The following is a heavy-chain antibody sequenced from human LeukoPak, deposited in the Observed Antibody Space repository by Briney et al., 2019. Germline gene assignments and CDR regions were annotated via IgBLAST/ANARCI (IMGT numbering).Heavy chain of an antibody. D-gene: IGHD6-19*01. CDR3: ASHGYSSGWYSYYFDY. Sequence: GESLRLSCAASGFTFSRYWIHWVRQAPGKGLEWVSRINPDGSTTTYADSVKGRFTISRDNSKNTLYLQMNSLRAEDTAVYYCASHGYSSGWYSYYFDYWGQGTLVTVSS. J-gene: IGHJ4*02. CDR1: GFTFSRYW. CDR2: INPDGSTT. V-gene: IGHV3-74*01.